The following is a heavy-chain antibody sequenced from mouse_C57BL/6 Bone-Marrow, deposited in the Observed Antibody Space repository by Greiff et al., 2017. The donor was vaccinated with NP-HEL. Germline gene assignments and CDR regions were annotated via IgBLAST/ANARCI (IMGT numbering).Heavy chain of an antibody. J-gene: IGHJ2*01. Sequence: EVMLVASGGDLVKPGGSLKLSCAASGFTFSSYGMSWVRQTPDKRLEWVATISSGGSYTYYPDSVKGRFTISRDNAKNTLYLQMSSLKSEDTAMYYCARHLLHFDYWGQGTTLTVSS. CDR3: ARHLLHFDY. CDR1: GFTFSSYG. V-gene: IGHV5-6*02. D-gene: IGHD2-1*01. CDR2: ISSGGSYT.